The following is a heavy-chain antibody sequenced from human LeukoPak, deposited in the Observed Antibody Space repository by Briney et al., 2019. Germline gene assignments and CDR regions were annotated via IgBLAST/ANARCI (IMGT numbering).Heavy chain of an antibody. J-gene: IGHJ5*02. D-gene: IGHD2-15*01. CDR2: IYTSGST. Sequence: PSETLSLTCTVSGGSISSYYWSWIRQPAGKGLEWIGRIYTSGSTNYNPSLKSRVTMSVDTSKNQFSLKLSSVTAADTAVYYCARDGGYCSGGSCYFIWFDPWGQGTLVTVSS. V-gene: IGHV4-4*07. CDR3: ARDGGYCSGGSCYFIWFDP. CDR1: GGSISSYY.